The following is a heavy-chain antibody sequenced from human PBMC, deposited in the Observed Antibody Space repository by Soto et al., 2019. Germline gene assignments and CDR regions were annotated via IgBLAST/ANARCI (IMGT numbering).Heavy chain of an antibody. V-gene: IGHV3-74*01. D-gene: IGHD3-3*01. CDR2: INSDGSST. CDR1: GFTFSSYW. J-gene: IGHJ3*02. CDR3: AREIAYYDFWSGYYDDAFDI. Sequence: EVQLVESGGGLVQPGGSLRLSCAASGFTFSSYWMHWVRQAPGKGRVWVSRINSDGSSTSYADSVKGRFTISRDNAKNTLYLQRNSLRAEDTAVYYCAREIAYYDFWSGYYDDAFDIWGQGTMVTVSS.